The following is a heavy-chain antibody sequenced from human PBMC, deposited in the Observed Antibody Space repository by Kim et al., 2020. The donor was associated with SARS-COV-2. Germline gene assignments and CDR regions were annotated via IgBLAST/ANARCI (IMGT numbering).Heavy chain of an antibody. CDR1: GYTFTSYA. CDR2: INTNTGNP. Sequence: ASVKVSCKASGYTFTSYAMNWVRQAPGQGLEWMGWINTNTGNPTYAQGFTGRFVFSLDTSVSTAYLQISSLKAEDTAVYYCARGGGDEAGGSGSYYNGRRADYWGQGTLVTVSS. V-gene: IGHV7-4-1*02. J-gene: IGHJ4*02. D-gene: IGHD3-10*01. CDR3: ARGGGDEAGGSGSYYNGRRADY.